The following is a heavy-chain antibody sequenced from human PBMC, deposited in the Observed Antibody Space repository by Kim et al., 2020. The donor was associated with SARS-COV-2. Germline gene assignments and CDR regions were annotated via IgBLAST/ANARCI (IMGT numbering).Heavy chain of an antibody. CDR1: GYTFTSYG. CDR2: ISAYNGNT. D-gene: IGHD3-10*01. CDR3: ARDSGSGDGRKYYYYGMDV. V-gene: IGHV1-18*04. Sequence: ASVKVSCKASGYTFTSYGISWVRQAPGQGLEWMGWISAYNGNTNYAQKLQGRVTMTTDTSTSTAYMELRSLRSDDTAVYYCARDSGSGDGRKYYYYGMDVWGQGTTVTVAS. J-gene: IGHJ6*02.